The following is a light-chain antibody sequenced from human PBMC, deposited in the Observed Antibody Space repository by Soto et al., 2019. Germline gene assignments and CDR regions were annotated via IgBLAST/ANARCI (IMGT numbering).Light chain of an antibody. Sequence: DIQLIQSPSFLSASVGDRVTISCRASQGISSYLAWYQQTPGKAPKLLIYASSTLQSGVPSRFSGSGSGTEFTLTIGSLQPEDFATYYCQQLNTFPVTFGQGTRLHI. V-gene: IGKV1-9*01. CDR2: ASS. CDR1: QGISSY. CDR3: QQLNTFPVT. J-gene: IGKJ5*01.